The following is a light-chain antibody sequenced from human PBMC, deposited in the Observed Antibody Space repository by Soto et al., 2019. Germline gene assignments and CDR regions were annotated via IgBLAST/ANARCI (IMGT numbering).Light chain of an antibody. CDR2: HAS. CDR3: QQRRT. Sequence: EIVLTQSPATLSLSPGERATLSCRASQSVTNSLAWYQQQPGQAPRLLIYHASNRATGVPARFGGSGSGTDFTLTISSLGPSDVAVYYCQQRRTFGQGTKVEIK. V-gene: IGKV3-11*01. CDR1: QSVTNS. J-gene: IGKJ1*01.